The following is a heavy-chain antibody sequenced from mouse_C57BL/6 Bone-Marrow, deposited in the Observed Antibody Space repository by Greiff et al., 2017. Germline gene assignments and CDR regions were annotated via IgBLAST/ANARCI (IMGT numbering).Heavy chain of an antibody. Sequence: EVQLQQSGGGLVQPGGSMKLSCVASGFTFSNYWMNWVRQSPEKGLEWVAQIRLKSDNYATHYAESVKGRFTISRDDSKSSVYLQMNNLRAEDTGIYYCTGRDRGAMDYWGQGTSVTVSS. CDR2: IRLKSDNYAT. J-gene: IGHJ4*01. CDR3: TGRDRGAMDY. V-gene: IGHV6-3*01. D-gene: IGHD3-1*01. CDR1: GFTFSNYW.